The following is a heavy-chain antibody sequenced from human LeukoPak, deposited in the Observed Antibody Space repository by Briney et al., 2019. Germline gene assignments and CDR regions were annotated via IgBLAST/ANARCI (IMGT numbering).Heavy chain of an antibody. V-gene: IGHV3-74*01. Sequence: GGSLRLSCAASGFTFGSYWMHWVRQAPGKGLVWVSRINTDGSITGYADSVKGRFTISRDNAKNTLYMQMNSLRDEDTAVYYCARDHRWQPHYWGQGTLVTVSS. D-gene: IGHD4-23*01. CDR3: ARDHRWQPHY. CDR2: INTDGSIT. CDR1: GFTFGSYW. J-gene: IGHJ4*02.